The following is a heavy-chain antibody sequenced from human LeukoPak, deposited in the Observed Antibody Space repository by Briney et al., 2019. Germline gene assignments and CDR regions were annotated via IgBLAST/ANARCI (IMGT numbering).Heavy chain of an antibody. J-gene: IGHJ4*02. CDR2: INPNSGGT. CDR1: GYTLTDYY. D-gene: IGHD6-13*01. Sequence: ASVKVSCKASGYTLTDYYFHWVRQAPGQGLEWMGWINPNSGGTNSAQKFQGRVTMTRDTSIGTAYMELSRLRSDDTAVYYCARDSQSESGSSWFSYWGQGTLVTVSS. CDR3: ARDSQSESGSSWFSY. V-gene: IGHV1-2*02.